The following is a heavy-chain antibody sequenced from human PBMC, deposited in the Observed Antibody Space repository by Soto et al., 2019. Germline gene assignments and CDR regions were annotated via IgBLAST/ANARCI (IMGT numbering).Heavy chain of an antibody. J-gene: IGHJ4*02. Sequence: GGSLRLSCAASGFTFSDYAMIWIRQVPGKGLQWVSGLYGSGRGIHYAESVKGRFTISRDNSAYAVYLQMNNLRVEDSAIYYCAKDAVSRDGVWLAHVWVQGTVVSVSA. D-gene: IGHD5-12*01. CDR3: AKDAVSRDGVWLAHV. CDR1: GFTFSDYA. V-gene: IGHV3-23*01. CDR2: LYGSGRGI.